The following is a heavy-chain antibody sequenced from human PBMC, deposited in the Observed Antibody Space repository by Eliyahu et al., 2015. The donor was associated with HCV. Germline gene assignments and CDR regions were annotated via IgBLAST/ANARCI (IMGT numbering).Heavy chain of an antibody. CDR1: GGSISSGSXY. J-gene: IGHJ6*02. CDR2: IYSSGTT. Sequence: QVQLQESGPGLVKPSQTLSLTCTVTGGSISSGSXYWXWXRQPAGKGLEWIGRIYSSGTTKYNPSLKSRATLSVDTSKNQFSLKLSSVTAADTAAYYCAREVTVMAGAYYYGMDVWGQGTTVTVSS. D-gene: IGHD6-19*01. V-gene: IGHV4-61*02. CDR3: AREVTVMAGAYYYGMDV.